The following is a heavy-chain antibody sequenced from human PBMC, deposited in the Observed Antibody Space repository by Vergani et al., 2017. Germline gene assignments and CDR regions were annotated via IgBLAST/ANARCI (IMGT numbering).Heavy chain of an antibody. Sequence: QVQLQESGPGLVKPSETLSLTCTVSGGSISSYYWSWIRQPPGKGLEWIGNIYYSGSTNYNPSLKSRVTISVDTSKNQFSLKLSSVTAADTAVYYCARTITMVRGGIPYYYGMDVWGQGTTVTVSS. J-gene: IGHJ6*02. CDR1: GGSISSYY. V-gene: IGHV4-59*01. D-gene: IGHD3-10*01. CDR3: ARTITMVRGGIPYYYGMDV. CDR2: IYYSGST.